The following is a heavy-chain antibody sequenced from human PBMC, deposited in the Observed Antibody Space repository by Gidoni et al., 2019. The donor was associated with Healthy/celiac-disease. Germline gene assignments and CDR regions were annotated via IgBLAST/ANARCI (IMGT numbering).Heavy chain of an antibody. D-gene: IGHD7-27*01. CDR2: IYTSGST. J-gene: IGHJ4*02. CDR1: VCSISSGSYY. CDR3: AREGELGLDY. V-gene: IGHV4-61*02. Sequence: QVHLQESCPVLVKPSPTLSLTCTVSVCSISSGSYYWSWIRQPAGKGLEWIGRIYTSGSTNYNPSLKSRVTISVDTSKNQFSMKLSSVTAADTAVYYCAREGELGLDYWGQGTLVTVSS.